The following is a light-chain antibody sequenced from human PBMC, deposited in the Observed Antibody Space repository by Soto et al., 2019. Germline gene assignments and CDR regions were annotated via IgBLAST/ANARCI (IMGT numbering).Light chain of an antibody. J-gene: IGLJ1*01. V-gene: IGLV2-8*01. CDR3: SSYAGSNNFV. CDR2: EVT. Sequence: ALTQPPSASGSPGQSVTISCTGTSSDVGGYDYVSWYQQHPGKAPKLMIYEVTKRPSGVPDRFSGSKSGNTASLSVSGLQAEDEADYYCSSYAGSNNFVFGTGTKVTVL. CDR1: SSDVGGYDY.